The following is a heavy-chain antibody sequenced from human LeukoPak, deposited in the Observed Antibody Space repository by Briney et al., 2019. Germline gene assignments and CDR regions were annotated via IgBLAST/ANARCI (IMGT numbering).Heavy chain of an antibody. CDR1: GDSISSGTPY. CDR2: IYYNGNT. Sequence: SQTLSLTCTVSGDSISSGTPYWGWIRQPPGKGLEWIGYIYYNGNTYYNPSLKGRVSVSADTSKNQFSLKLTSVTAADTAVYYCARDRGSGSGYYAYWYFDLWGRGTLVTVSS. D-gene: IGHD5-18*01. J-gene: IGHJ2*01. CDR3: ARDRGSGSGYYAYWYFDL. V-gene: IGHV4-30-4*01.